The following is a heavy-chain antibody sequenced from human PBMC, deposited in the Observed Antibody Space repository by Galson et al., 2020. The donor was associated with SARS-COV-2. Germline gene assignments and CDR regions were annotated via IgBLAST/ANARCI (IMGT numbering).Heavy chain of an antibody. CDR3: ARGWEVLHHMDV. Sequence: SETLSLTCAVYGGSFSGYYWSWSRQPPGKGLEWMGEINHSGSTNYNPSLKSRVTISVDTSKNQFSLKLRSVTAADTAVYYCARGWEVLHHMDVWGKGTTVTVSS. V-gene: IGHV4-34*01. D-gene: IGHD1-26*01. CDR1: GGSFSGYY. CDR2: INHSGST. J-gene: IGHJ6*03.